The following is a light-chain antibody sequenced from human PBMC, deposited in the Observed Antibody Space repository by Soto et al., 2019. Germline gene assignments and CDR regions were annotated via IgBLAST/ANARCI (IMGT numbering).Light chain of an antibody. Sequence: QSVLTQPPSASGTPGQRVTISCSGSSSNIGSNHVDWYQQFPGMATKLLMYRSDQRPTGVPDRFSGSKSGTSASLAISGLRSDDEADYYCSARDDILSGVVFGGGTKVTVL. V-gene: IGLV1-47*01. CDR3: SARDDILSGVV. CDR1: SSNIGSNH. CDR2: RSD. J-gene: IGLJ2*01.